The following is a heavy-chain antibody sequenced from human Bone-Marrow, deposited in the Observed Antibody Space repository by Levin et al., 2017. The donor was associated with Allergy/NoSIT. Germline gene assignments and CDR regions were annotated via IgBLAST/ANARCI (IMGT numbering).Heavy chain of an antibody. V-gene: IGHV4-30-4*01. CDR2: IYFSGSP. Sequence: KPSETLSLTCTVSGDSISSSISSGDYYWSWVRQPPGKGLEWIGSIYFSGSPYYNPSLKSRVTISVDTSKIQFSLRLTSVTAADTAVYYCARVNWDYFGASDSWGQGTLVTVSS. CDR1: GDSISSSISSGDYY. D-gene: IGHD2/OR15-2a*01. J-gene: IGHJ4*02. CDR3: ARVNWDYFGASDS.